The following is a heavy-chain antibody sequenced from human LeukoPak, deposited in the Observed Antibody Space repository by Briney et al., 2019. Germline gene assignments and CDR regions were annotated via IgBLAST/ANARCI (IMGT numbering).Heavy chain of an antibody. J-gene: IGHJ6*03. CDR3: ARGGWYDYYYYYMDV. CDR2: ISSSGSTI. Sequence: PGGSLRLSCAASGFTFSSYEMNWVRQAPGKGLEWVSYISSSGSTIYYADSVKGRFTISRDNAKNSLYLQMNSLRSEDTAVYYCARGGWYDYYYYYMDVWGKGTTVTVSS. D-gene: IGHD6-19*01. CDR1: GFTFSSYE. V-gene: IGHV3-48*03.